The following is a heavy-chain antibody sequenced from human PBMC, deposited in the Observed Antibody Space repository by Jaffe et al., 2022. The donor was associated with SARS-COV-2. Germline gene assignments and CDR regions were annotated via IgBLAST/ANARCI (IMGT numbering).Heavy chain of an antibody. D-gene: IGHD3-10*01. CDR3: ARERGGDFDY. V-gene: IGHV4-59*01. Sequence: QVQLQESGPGLVKPSETLSLTCTVSGASISSYYWSWIRQPPGKGLEWIGYIYYTGSTNYNPSLKSRVTMSVDTSKNQFSLKLSSVTAADTAVYYCARERGGDFDYWGQGTLVTVSS. CDR1: GASISSYY. J-gene: IGHJ4*02. CDR2: IYYTGST.